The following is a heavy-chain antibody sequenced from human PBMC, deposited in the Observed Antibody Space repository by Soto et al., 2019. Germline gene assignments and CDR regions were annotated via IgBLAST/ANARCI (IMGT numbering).Heavy chain of an antibody. CDR1: GFTFRSYA. CDR2: ISYDGSNK. Sequence: RLSCAASGFTFRSYAMHCVRQAPGKGLEWVAVISYDGSNKYSADSVKGRFNNSRENYKNPLYLQMNNLRAEDTAVYYCARDSTNWGFFDYWRQRTLVTVSS. CDR3: ARDSTNWGFFDY. V-gene: IGHV3-30-3*01. J-gene: IGHJ4*02. D-gene: IGHD7-27*01.